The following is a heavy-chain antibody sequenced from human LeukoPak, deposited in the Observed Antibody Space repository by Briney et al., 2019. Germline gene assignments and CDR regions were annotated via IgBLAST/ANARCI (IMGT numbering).Heavy chain of an antibody. Sequence: SETLSLTCAVSGGSISNYYWNWIRQPPGKGLDWIGYIYYTGTTNYNPSLKSRVTISMDTSKNQFSLKVSSVTAADTGVYYCASKSTDHGELRFDYWGQGTLVTVSS. V-gene: IGHV4-59*01. CDR3: ASKSTDHGELRFDY. J-gene: IGHJ4*02. D-gene: IGHD4-17*01. CDR1: GGSISNYY. CDR2: IYYTGTT.